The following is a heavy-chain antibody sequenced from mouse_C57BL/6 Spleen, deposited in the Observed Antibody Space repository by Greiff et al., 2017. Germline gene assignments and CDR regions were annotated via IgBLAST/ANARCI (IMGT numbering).Heavy chain of an antibody. CDR3: ARWGPGTFDY. V-gene: IGHV1-19*01. CDR1: GYTFTDYY. CDR2: INPYNGGT. J-gene: IGHJ2*01. D-gene: IGHD4-1*01. Sequence: VQLQQSGPVLVKPGASVKMSCKASGYTFTDYYMNWVKQSHGKSLEWIGVINPYNGGTSYNQKFKGKATLTVDKSSSTAYMELNSLTSEDSAVYYCARWGPGTFDYWGQGTTLTVSS.